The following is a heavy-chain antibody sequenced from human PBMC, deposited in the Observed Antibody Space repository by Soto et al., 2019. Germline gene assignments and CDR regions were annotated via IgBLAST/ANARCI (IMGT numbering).Heavy chain of an antibody. V-gene: IGHV5-51*03. J-gene: IGHJ6*02. Sequence: EVQLVQSGAEVKKPGESLKISCKGSGYSFTSYWIGWVRQMPGKGLEWMGIIYPGDSDTRYSPSFQGQVTISADKSISTAYLQWSSLKASDTAMYYCARMDTVTTLTQNYGMDVWGQGTTVTVSS. CDR3: ARMDTVTTLTQNYGMDV. D-gene: IGHD4-17*01. CDR2: IYPGDSDT. CDR1: GYSFTSYW.